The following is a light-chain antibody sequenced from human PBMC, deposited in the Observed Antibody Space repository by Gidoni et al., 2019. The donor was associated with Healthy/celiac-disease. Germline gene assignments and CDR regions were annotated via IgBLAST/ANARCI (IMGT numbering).Light chain of an antibody. J-gene: IGKJ3*01. Sequence: EIVLTQSPGTLSLSPGERAPLSCRASQSVSSSYLAWYQQKPGQAPRLLMYGASSRATGIPDRFSGSGSGTDFTLTISRLEPEDFEVYYCQQYGSSPFTFGPGTKVDIK. CDR3: QQYGSSPFT. CDR1: QSVSSSY. CDR2: GAS. V-gene: IGKV3-20*01.